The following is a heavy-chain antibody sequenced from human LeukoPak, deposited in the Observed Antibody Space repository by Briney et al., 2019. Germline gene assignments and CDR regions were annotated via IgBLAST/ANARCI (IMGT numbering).Heavy chain of an antibody. CDR1: GFTFSRYW. V-gene: IGHV3-74*01. J-gene: IGHJ4*02. D-gene: IGHD4-23*01. CDR3: ARGAYGGNFFGY. CDR2: INGEWRST. Sequence: GGSLRLSCAASGFTFSRYWMHWVRQAPGKGLVWVSRINGEWRSTSYADSVKGRFTISRDNAKNTVYLHMNRLRAGDNGVDYFARGAYGGNFFGYWGQGTLVTVSS.